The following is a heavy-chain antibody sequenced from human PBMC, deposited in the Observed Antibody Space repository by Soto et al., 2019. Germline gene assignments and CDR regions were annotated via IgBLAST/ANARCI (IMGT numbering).Heavy chain of an antibody. V-gene: IGHV3-30-3*01. D-gene: IGHD1-20*01. CDR3: ARDLTGREGGGY. Sequence: QVQLVESGGGVVQPGRSLRLSCAASGFTFSSYAMHWVRQAPGKGLEWVAVISYDGSNKYYADSVKGRFTISRDNSKNTLYLQMNSLRAEDTAVYYSARDLTGREGGGYWGEGTLVTVSS. CDR2: ISYDGSNK. J-gene: IGHJ4*02. CDR1: GFTFSSYA.